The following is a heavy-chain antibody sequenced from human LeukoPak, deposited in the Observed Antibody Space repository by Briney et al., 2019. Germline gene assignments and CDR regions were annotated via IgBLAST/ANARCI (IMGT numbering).Heavy chain of an antibody. CDR1: GFTFSTYW. D-gene: IGHD5-12*01. CDR2: ISSDGSST. CDR3: ARGPIVGTPGIFGY. J-gene: IGHJ4*02. V-gene: IGHV3-74*01. Sequence: GGSLRLSCAASGFTFSTYWMHWVRQAPGKGPVRVSRISSDGSSTNYADSVKGRFTISRDNAKNTLYLQMNRLGAEDTAVYYCARGPIVGTPGIFGYWGQGTLVTVSS.